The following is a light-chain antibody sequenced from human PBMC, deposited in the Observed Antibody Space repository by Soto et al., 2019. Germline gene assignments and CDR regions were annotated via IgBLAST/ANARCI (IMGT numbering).Light chain of an antibody. CDR2: DVS. Sequence: QSVLTQPASVSGSPGQSITISCTGTSGDVGAYDFVSWYQHHPGKAPRLVIYDVSRRPAGASDRFSGSKSGSTASLTISTLQADDEADYYCVSFTVTYTYVFGTGIKVTV. V-gene: IGLV2-14*01. J-gene: IGLJ1*01. CDR1: SGDVGAYDF. CDR3: VSFTVTYTYV.